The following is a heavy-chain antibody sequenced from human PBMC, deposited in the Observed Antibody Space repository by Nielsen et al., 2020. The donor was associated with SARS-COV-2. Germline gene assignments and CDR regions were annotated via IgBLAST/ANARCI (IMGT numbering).Heavy chain of an antibody. Sequence: VRQAPGKALEWLSYIGGNGRNIFYADSVKGRFTISRDNAENSLSLQMNSLRAEDTAVYYCAKDVTRGYRELGSDYWGQGTLVTVSS. D-gene: IGHD5-18*01. CDR2: IGGNGRNI. CDR3: AKDVTRGYRELGSDY. V-gene: IGHV3-48*03. J-gene: IGHJ4*02.